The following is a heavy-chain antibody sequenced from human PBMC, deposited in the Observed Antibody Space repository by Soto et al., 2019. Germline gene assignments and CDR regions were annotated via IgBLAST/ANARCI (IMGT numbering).Heavy chain of an antibody. CDR3: ARESEDLTSNFDY. J-gene: IGHJ4*02. V-gene: IGHV3-21*06. CDR1: GFIFTRYS. CDR2: ISSTTNYI. Sequence: PGGSLRLSCAASGFIFTRYSMNWVRQAPGKGLEWVSSISSTTNYIYYGDSMKGRFTISRDNAKNSLYLEMNSLRAEDTAVYYCARESEDLTSNFDYWDQGTLVTVSS.